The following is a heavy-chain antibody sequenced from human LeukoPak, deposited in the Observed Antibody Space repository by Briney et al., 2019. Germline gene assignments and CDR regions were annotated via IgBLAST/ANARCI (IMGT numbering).Heavy chain of an antibody. J-gene: IGHJ6*03. V-gene: IGHV4-59*01. D-gene: IGHD3-10*01. CDR1: GGSISNYY. CDR3: ARDFMVRGDQVNYYYYYMDV. CDR2: SSDSGTT. Sequence: AETLSLTCTVSGGSISNYYWSWIRQPPGKGLEWIGYSSDSGTTNYNPSLKNRVTTSLDTSKNHFSLQLRSVTAADTAVYYCARDFMVRGDQVNYYYYYMDVWGTGATITVSS.